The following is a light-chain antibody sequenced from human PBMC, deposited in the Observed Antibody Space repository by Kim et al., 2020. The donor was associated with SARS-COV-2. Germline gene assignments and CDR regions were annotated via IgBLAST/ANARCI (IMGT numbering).Light chain of an antibody. V-gene: IGKV3-20*01. CDR2: GAS. Sequence: AVERATRSFSANHSVSSIYLAWYQQKPGQAPRLLIYGASSRATGIPDRFSGSVSVTDFTLTISRLEPEDFAVYYCQQYGSSPPVTYGGGTKVEIK. J-gene: IGKJ4*01. CDR3: QQYGSSPPVT. CDR1: HSVSSIY.